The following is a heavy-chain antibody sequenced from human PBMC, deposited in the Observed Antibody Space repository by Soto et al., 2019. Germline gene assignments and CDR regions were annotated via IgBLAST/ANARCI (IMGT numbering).Heavy chain of an antibody. D-gene: IGHD3-22*01. CDR3: ARERYYDSSGYYPDNWFDP. J-gene: IGHJ5*02. Sequence: SETLSLTCTVSGGSISSGGYYWSWIRQHPGKGLEWIGYIYYSGSTYYNPSLKSRVTISVDTSKNQSSLKLSSVTAADTAVYYCARERYYDSSGYYPDNWFDPWGQGTLVTVSS. V-gene: IGHV4-31*03. CDR2: IYYSGST. CDR1: GGSISSGGYY.